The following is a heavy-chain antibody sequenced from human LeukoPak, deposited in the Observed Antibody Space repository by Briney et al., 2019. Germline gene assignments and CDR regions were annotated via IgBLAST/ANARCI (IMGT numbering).Heavy chain of an antibody. J-gene: IGHJ3*02. CDR2: ISYDGSNK. D-gene: IGHD3-10*01. Sequence: GGSLRLSCAASGFTFSSYGMHWVRQAPGKGLEWVAVISYDGSNKYYADSVKGRFTISRDNSKNTLYLQMNSLRAEDTAVYYCAKDDGLLWFGELMEGGAFDIWGQGTMVTVSS. CDR1: GFTFSSYG. V-gene: IGHV3-30*18. CDR3: AKDDGLLWFGELMEGGAFDI.